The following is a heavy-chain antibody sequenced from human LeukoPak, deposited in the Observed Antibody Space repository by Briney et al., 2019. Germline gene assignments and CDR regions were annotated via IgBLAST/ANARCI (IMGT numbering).Heavy chain of an antibody. CDR3: ARDPPKRPVGSFDY. CDR1: GGSFSGYY. Sequence: PSEALSLTCAVYGGSFSGYYWSWIRQPPGKGLEWIGEINHSGSTNYNPSLKSRVTISVDTSKNQFSLKLSSVTAADTAVYYCARDPPKRPVGSFDYWGQGTLVTVSS. V-gene: IGHV4-34*01. D-gene: IGHD3-10*01. CDR2: INHSGST. J-gene: IGHJ4*02.